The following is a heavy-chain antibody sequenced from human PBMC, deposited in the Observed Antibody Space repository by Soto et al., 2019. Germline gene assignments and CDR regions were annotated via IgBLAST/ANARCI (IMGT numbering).Heavy chain of an antibody. CDR1: GGTFSSYA. CDR2: IIPIFGTA. D-gene: IGHD5-12*01. Sequence: QVQLVQSGAEVKKPGSSVKVSCKASGGTFSSYAISWVRQAPGQGREWMGGIIPIFGTANYAQKFQGRVTITADESTSTAYMELSSLRSEDTAVYYCAGDKGGMATLRYYDGMDVWGQGTTVTVSS. CDR3: AGDKGGMATLRYYDGMDV. J-gene: IGHJ6*02. V-gene: IGHV1-69*01.